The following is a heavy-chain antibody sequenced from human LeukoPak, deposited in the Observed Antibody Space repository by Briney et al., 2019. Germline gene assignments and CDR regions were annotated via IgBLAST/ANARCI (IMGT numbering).Heavy chain of an antibody. CDR3: ATLRAYYYDSSGYYSDY. Sequence: GASVKVSCKASGYTFTSYDINWVRQATGQGLEWMGWMNPNSGNTGYAQKFQGRVTMTRNTSISTAYMELSSLRSEDTAVYYCATLRAYYYDSSGYYSDYWGQGTLVTVSS. CDR1: GYTFTSYD. J-gene: IGHJ4*02. V-gene: IGHV1-8*01. D-gene: IGHD3-22*01. CDR2: MNPNSGNT.